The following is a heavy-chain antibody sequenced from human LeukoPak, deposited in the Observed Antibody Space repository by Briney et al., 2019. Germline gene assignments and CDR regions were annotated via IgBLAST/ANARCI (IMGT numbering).Heavy chain of an antibody. Sequence: GGSLILSCASSGFIFSSYEMNLVRQAPREGLELVSYIISSGSTIYYALSVKGRFTISRHNAKNSLYLQMNSLRAEDTAVYYCSLYCSSTSCSDYWGQGTLVTVSS. CDR3: SLYCSSTSCSDY. D-gene: IGHD2-2*01. CDR1: GFIFSSYE. J-gene: IGHJ4*02. CDR2: IISSGSTI. V-gene: IGHV3-48*03.